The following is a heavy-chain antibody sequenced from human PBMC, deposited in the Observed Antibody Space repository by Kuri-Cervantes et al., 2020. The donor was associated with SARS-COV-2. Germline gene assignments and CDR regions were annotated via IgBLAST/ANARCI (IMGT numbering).Heavy chain of an antibody. Sequence: SETLSLTCTVSGGSISSYYWSWIRQPAGKGLEWIGRIYTSGTTTYNPSLKSRVTISLDTSKNHVSLRLTPATAADTAVYYCGRVSWLPLWRRYSDSWGQGTLVTVSS. D-gene: IGHD5-24*01. CDR3: GRVSWLPLWRRYSDS. J-gene: IGHJ4*02. CDR1: GGSISSYY. V-gene: IGHV4-4*07. CDR2: IYTSGTT.